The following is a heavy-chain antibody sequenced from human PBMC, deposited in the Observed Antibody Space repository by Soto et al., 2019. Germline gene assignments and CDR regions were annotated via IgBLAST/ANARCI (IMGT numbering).Heavy chain of an antibody. D-gene: IGHD1-7*01. CDR2: IKSKSDGETT. Sequence: GGSVRLSCAASGFTFREAWMSWVRQAPGKGLEWVGRIKSKSDGETTDYGAPVKGRFTISRDDSEKTLHLQMNSLKTEDSAVYYCVTAGPELYYYSYGMDVWGQGTTVTVSS. CDR3: VTAGPELYYYSYGMDV. V-gene: IGHV3-15*01. J-gene: IGHJ6*02. CDR1: GFTFREAW.